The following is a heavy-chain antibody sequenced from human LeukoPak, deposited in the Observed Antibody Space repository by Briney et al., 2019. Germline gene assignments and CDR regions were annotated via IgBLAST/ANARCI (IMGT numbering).Heavy chain of an antibody. D-gene: IGHD7-27*01. J-gene: IGHJ4*02. CDR2: IYPGDSDT. V-gene: IGHV5-51*01. Sequence: GESLKISCKASGYTFTTYWIGWVRQMPGKGLEWVAIIYPGDSDTRYSPSFQGQVTISADKSITTVYLQWSSLRASDTAMYYCARGGGLGIVYWGQGTLVTVSS. CDR1: GYTFTTYW. CDR3: ARGGGLGIVY.